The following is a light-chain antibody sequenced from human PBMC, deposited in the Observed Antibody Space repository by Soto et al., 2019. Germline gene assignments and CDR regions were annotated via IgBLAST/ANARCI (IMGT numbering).Light chain of an antibody. CDR3: QQRSDWPST. V-gene: IGKV3-11*01. CDR1: QSVSRY. Sequence: EMVLTQSPATLSLSPGERATLSCRASQSVSRYLAWYQQKPGQAPRLLIYDASNRATGIPARFSGSGSGTDFTLTISSLEPEDFAVYYCQQRSDWPSTFGGGTKVQIK. CDR2: DAS. J-gene: IGKJ4*01.